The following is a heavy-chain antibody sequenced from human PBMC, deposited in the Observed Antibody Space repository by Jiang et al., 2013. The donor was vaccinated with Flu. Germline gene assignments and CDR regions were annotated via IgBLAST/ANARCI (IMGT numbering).Heavy chain of an antibody. CDR2: SSLSLVQ. Sequence: KPGSSVKVSCKASGGTFSSYAIRLGRDRPLDKGLSGWEGSSLSLVQQTTHRSSRGRVTITADESTSTAYMELSSLRSEDTAVYYCARDRYYDSSGYHGGYYFDYWGQGTLVTVSS. J-gene: IGHJ4*02. CDR1: GGTFSSYA. CDR3: ARDRYYDSSGYHGGYYFDY. V-gene: IGHV1-69*01. D-gene: IGHD3-22*01.